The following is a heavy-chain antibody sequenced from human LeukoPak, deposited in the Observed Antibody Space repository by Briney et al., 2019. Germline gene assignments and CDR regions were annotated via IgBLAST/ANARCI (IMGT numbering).Heavy chain of an antibody. Sequence: SETLSLTCTVSGASIRSSYWSWIRQPPGKGLEWIGFISYSWSTMYNPSLKSRVTTSIDMSKNQFSLRLTSVTAADTAVYYCAMGATNFDYWGQGTLVTVSS. V-gene: IGHV4-59*01. CDR2: ISYSWST. D-gene: IGHD5-24*01. CDR3: AMGATNFDY. J-gene: IGHJ4*02. CDR1: GASIRSSY.